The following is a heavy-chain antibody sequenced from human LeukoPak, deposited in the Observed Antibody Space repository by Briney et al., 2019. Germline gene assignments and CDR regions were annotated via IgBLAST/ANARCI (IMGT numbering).Heavy chain of an antibody. J-gene: IGHJ6*02. CDR3: ARTPFYYDSSGYYYGMDV. V-gene: IGHV4-39*07. Sequence: SETLSLTCTASGGSISSSSYYWAWIRQPPGKGLEWIGSIYYDGSAYYNPSLKSRVTISVDTSESQVSLHLNSMTAADTAVYYCARTPFYYDSSGYYYGMDVWGQGTTVTVSS. CDR2: IYYDGSA. CDR1: GGSISSSSYY. D-gene: IGHD3-22*01.